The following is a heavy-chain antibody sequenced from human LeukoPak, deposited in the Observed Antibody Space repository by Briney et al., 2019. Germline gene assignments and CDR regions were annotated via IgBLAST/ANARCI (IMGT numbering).Heavy chain of an antibody. V-gene: IGHV4-34*01. CDR2: MYHSGAT. CDR1: GGSFSGYY. CDR3: ARVPDYYGSGTRDFDY. J-gene: IGHJ4*02. D-gene: IGHD3-10*01. Sequence: SETLSLTCAVYGGSFSGYYWSWIRQPPGKGLEWIGSMYHSGATSYNPSLKSRVTMSVDTSKNQFSLELSSVTAADTAVYYCARVPDYYGSGTRDFDYWGQGTLVTVSS.